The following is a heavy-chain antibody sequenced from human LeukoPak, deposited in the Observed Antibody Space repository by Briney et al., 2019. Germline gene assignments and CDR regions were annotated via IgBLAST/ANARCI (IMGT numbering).Heavy chain of an antibody. D-gene: IGHD4/OR15-4a*01. Sequence: PGGSLRLSCAASGFTVSSNYMSWVRQAPGKGLEWVSLIYSDGSTYYADSVKGRFTISRDNSKNTLSLQMNSLRAEDTAVYYCGGGYNANSVFDYWGQGTLVTVSS. CDR3: GGGYNANSVFDY. CDR1: GFTVSSNY. J-gene: IGHJ4*02. V-gene: IGHV3-66*01. CDR2: IYSDGST.